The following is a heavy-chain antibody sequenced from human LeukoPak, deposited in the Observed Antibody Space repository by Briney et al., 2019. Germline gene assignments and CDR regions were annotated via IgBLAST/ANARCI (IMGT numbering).Heavy chain of an antibody. V-gene: IGHV3-7*03. CDR2: IKRDGSEK. D-gene: IGHD7-27*01. J-gene: IGHJ4*02. CDR1: GFTFSSYW. Sequence: PGGSLRLSCAASGFTFSSYWMTWVRQAPGKGLEWVGNIKRDGSEKYYVDSVKGRFTISRDNAKNSLYLQMNSLRSDDTAVYYCARGPHWDPHFDYWGQGTLVTVSS. CDR3: ARGPHWDPHFDY.